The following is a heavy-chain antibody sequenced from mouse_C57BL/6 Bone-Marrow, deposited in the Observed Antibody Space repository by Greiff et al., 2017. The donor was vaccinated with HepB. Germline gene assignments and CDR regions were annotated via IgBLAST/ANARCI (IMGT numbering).Heavy chain of an antibody. V-gene: IGHV1-26*01. CDR1: GYTFTDYY. CDR2: INPNNGGT. J-gene: IGHJ1*03. Sequence: VQLQQSGPELVKPGASVKISCKASGYTFTDYYMNWVKQSHGKSLEWIGDINPNNGGTSYNQKFKGKATLTVDKSSSTAYMELRSLTSEDSAVYYCARLSVHYYGSTHWYFDVWGTGTTVTVSS. D-gene: IGHD1-1*01. CDR3: ARLSVHYYGSTHWYFDV.